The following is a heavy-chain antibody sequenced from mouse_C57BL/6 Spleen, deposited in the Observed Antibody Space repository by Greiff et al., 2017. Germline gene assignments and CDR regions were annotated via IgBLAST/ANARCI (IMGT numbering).Heavy chain of an antibody. D-gene: IGHD2-2*01. V-gene: IGHV1-81*01. CDR3: ARGGYDVGYYYAMDY. CDR1: GYTFTSYG. Sequence: QVQLKQSGAELARPGASVKLSCKASGYTFTSYGISWVKQRTGQGLEWIGEIYPRSGNTYYNEKFKGKATLTAAKSSSTAYMELRRLTSEDSAVYFCARGGYDVGYYYAMDYWGKGTSVTVSS. CDR2: IYPRSGNT. J-gene: IGHJ4*01.